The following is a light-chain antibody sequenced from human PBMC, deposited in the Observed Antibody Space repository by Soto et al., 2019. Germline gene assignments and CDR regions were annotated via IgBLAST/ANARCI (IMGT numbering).Light chain of an antibody. J-gene: IGLJ2*01. V-gene: IGLV1-44*01. CDR1: SSNIGSNT. CDR3: AACDDILNGVV. Sequence: QSVLTQPPSESGPPGQRVTISCSGSSSNIGSNTVNWYQQLPGTAPKLLIYSNNQRPSGVPDRFSGSKSGTSASLAISGLQSEDEVDYYCAACDDILNGVVFGGGTKLTVL. CDR2: SNN.